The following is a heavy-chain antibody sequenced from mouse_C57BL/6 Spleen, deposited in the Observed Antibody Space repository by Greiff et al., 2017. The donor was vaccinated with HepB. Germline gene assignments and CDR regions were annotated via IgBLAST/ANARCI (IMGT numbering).Heavy chain of an antibody. J-gene: IGHJ2*01. V-gene: IGHV1-26*01. Sequence: EVQLQQSGPELVKPGASVKISCKASGYTFTDYYMNWVKQSHGKSLEWIGDINPNNGGTSYNQKFKGKATLTVDKSSSTAYMELRSLTSEDSAVYYCARYNDYDDYWGQGTTLTVSS. D-gene: IGHD2-4*01. CDR3: ARYNDYDDY. CDR1: GYTFTDYY. CDR2: INPNNGGT.